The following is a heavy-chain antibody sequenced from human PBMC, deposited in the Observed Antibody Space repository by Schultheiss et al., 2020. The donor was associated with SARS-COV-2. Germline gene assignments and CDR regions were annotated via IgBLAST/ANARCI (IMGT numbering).Heavy chain of an antibody. CDR2: ISYSGST. CDR1: GGSINSGGYY. D-gene: IGHD2-2*01. CDR3: ARGVHGVVPGPLGLGPWYYYYGVDV. J-gene: IGHJ6*02. V-gene: IGHV4-31*03. Sequence: SETLSLTCTVSGGSINSGGYYWSWIRQHPGRGLEWIGHISYSGSTYYNPSLKSRVTISVDTSNSQFSLKLSSVTAADTAIYYCARGVHGVVPGPLGLGPWYYYYGVDVWGQGTTVTVSS.